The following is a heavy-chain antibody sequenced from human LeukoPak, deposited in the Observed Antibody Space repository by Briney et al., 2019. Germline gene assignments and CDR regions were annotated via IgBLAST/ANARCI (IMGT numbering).Heavy chain of an antibody. CDR3: STSCYLYNAGSFLGSYYYYYMDV. Sequence: SETLSLTCAVYGGSFSGYYWSWIRQPPGKGLEWIGEINHSGSTNYSPSLKSRVTISVDTSKNQFSLKLSSVTAADTAGGCSSTSCYLYNAGSFLGSYYYYYMDVWGKGTTVTVSS. D-gene: IGHD2-2*01. CDR1: GGSFSGYY. J-gene: IGHJ6*03. V-gene: IGHV4-34*01. CDR2: INHSGST.